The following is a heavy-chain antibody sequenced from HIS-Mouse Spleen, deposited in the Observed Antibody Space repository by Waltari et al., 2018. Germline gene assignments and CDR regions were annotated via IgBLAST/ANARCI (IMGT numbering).Heavy chain of an antibody. CDR3: ARTRDYYDSSTHFDY. D-gene: IGHD3-22*01. J-gene: IGHJ4*02. CDR1: GGSISSGGYY. CDR2: IYYSGST. Sequence: QVQLQESGPGLVKPSQTLSLPCTVSGGSISSGGYYWRWLRQHPGKGLEWIGYIYYSGSTYYNPSLKSRVTISVDTSKNQFSLKLSSVTAADTAVYYCARTRDYYDSSTHFDYWGQGTLVTVSS. V-gene: IGHV4-31*03.